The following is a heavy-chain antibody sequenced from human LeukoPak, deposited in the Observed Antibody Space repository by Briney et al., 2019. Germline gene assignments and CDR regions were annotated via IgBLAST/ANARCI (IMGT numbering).Heavy chain of an antibody. CDR1: GYTFTSYG. Sequence: APVKVSCKASGYTFTSYGISWVRQAPGQGLEWMGWISAYNGNTNYAQKLQGRLTMTTDTSTSTAYMELRSLRSDDTAVYYCARVVRNFSYYYYMDVWGKGTTVTVSS. J-gene: IGHJ6*03. CDR3: ARVVRNFSYYYYMDV. V-gene: IGHV1-18*01. D-gene: IGHD3-3*01. CDR2: ISAYNGNT.